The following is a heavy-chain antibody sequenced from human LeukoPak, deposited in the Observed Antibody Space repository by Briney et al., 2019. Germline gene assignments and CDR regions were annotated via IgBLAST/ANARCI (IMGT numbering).Heavy chain of an antibody. D-gene: IGHD3-22*01. J-gene: IGHJ4*02. CDR2: IYSGGST. Sequence: PGGSLRLSCAASGFTVSSNYMSWVRQAPGKGLEWVSVIYSGGSTYYADSVKGRFTISRDNSKNTLYLQMNSLRAEDTAVYYCARTRVYYDSSGYLDYWGQGTLVTVSS. CDR1: GFTVSSNY. CDR3: ARTRVYYDSSGYLDY. V-gene: IGHV3-53*01.